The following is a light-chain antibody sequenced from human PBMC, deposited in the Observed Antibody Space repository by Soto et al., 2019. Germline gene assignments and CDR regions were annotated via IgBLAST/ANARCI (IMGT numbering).Light chain of an antibody. CDR3: QQYNNWPSGT. J-gene: IGKJ1*01. Sequence: EIVMTQSPATLSVSSGERATLSCRASQSVSSNLAWYQQKPGQAPRLLIYGASTRATGIPARFSGSGSGTEFTLTISSLQSEDFAVYYCQQYNNWPSGTFGQGTKVEIK. V-gene: IGKV3-15*01. CDR2: GAS. CDR1: QSVSSN.